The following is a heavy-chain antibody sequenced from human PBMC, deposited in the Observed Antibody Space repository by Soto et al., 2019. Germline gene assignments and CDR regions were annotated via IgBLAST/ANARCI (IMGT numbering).Heavy chain of an antibody. CDR2: ISYDGSNK. Sequence: PGVSLRLSCSASGFTFSSYAMHWVRQAPGKGLEWVAVISYDGSNKYYADSVKGRFTISRDNSKNTLYLQMNSLRAEDTAVYYCARGGYSSSRVFGYWGQGTLVTVSS. D-gene: IGHD6-6*01. V-gene: IGHV3-30-3*01. CDR1: GFTFSSYA. J-gene: IGHJ4*02. CDR3: ARGGYSSSRVFGY.